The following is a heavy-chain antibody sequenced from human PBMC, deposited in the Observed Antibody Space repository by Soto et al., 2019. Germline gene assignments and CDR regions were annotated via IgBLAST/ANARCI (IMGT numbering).Heavy chain of an antibody. CDR2: INAGNGNT. Sequence: ASVKVSCKASGYTFTSYAMHWVRQAPGQRLEWMGWINAGNGNTKYSQKFQGRVTITRDTSASTAYMELSSLRSEDTAVYYCARNLSDGSANYYYGMDVWGQGTTVTVSS. J-gene: IGHJ6*02. CDR1: GYTFTSYA. D-gene: IGHD3-10*01. CDR3: ARNLSDGSANYYYGMDV. V-gene: IGHV1-3*01.